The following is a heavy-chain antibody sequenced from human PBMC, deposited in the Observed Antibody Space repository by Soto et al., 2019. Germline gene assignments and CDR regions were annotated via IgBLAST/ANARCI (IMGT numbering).Heavy chain of an antibody. CDR3: ARVGCSGGSCYSYYYYGMDV. V-gene: IGHV3-30-3*01. CDR1: GFTFSSYA. D-gene: IGHD2-15*01. J-gene: IGHJ6*02. CDR2: ISYDGSNK. Sequence: QVQLVESGGGVVQPGRSLRLSCAASGFTFSSYAMHWVRQAPGKGLEWVAVISYDGSNKYYADPVKGRFTISRDNSKNTLYLQMNSLRAEDTAVYYCARVGCSGGSCYSYYYYGMDVWGQGTTVTVSS.